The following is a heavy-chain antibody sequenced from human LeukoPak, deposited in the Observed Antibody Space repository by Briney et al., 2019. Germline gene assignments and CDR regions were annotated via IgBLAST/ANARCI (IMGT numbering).Heavy chain of an antibody. CDR1: GLTFSSYE. Sequence: RGSLRLSCAASGLTFSSYEMNRVRQAPGKGLEWVSYISSSGSTIYYADSVKGRFTISRDNAKNSLYLQMNSLRAEDTAVYYCASMKYSSSWYFDYWGQGTLVTVSS. J-gene: IGHJ4*02. D-gene: IGHD6-13*01. CDR3: ASMKYSSSWYFDY. V-gene: IGHV3-48*03. CDR2: ISSSGSTI.